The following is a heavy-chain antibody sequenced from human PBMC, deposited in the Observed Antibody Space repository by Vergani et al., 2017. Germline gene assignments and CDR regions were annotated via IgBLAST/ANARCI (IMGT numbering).Heavy chain of an antibody. CDR3: ARHGAVAGTYYYYGMDV. CDR2: IYHSGST. D-gene: IGHD6-19*01. V-gene: IGHV4-4*02. Sequence: QVQLQESGPGLVKPSGTLSLTCAVSGGSISSSNWWSWVRQPPGKGLEWIGEIYHSGSTNYNPSLKSRVTISVDTSKNQFSLKLSSVTAADTAVYYCARHGAVAGTYYYYGMDVWGQGTTVTVSS. J-gene: IGHJ6*02. CDR1: GGSISSSNW.